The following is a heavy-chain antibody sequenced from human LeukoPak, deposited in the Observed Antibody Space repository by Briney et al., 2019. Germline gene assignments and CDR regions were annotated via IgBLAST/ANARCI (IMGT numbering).Heavy chain of an antibody. Sequence: GGSLRLSRAASGFTFSSYGMHWVRQAPGKGLEWLAYLASDGTTKYYADSVRGRSTLSRDTSKNTAFLQMNSLTPEDTAVYYCTRDHMWGFDYWGQGILVTVTS. J-gene: IGHJ4*02. CDR1: GFTFSSYG. V-gene: IGHV3-30*02. CDR2: LASDGTTK. CDR3: TRDHMWGFDY. D-gene: IGHD1-26*01.